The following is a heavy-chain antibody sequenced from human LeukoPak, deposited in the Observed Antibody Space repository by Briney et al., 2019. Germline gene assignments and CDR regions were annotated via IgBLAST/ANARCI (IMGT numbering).Heavy chain of an antibody. CDR2: IRYDGSNK. J-gene: IGHJ4*01. CDR3: AKDFVGYCSGGSCYSFDY. V-gene: IGHV3-30*02. D-gene: IGHD2-15*01. Sequence: GGSLRLSCAASGFTFSSYGMHWVRQAPGKGLEWVAFIRYDGSNKYYADSVKGRFTISRDNSKNTLYLQMNSLGAEDTAVYYCAKDFVGYCSGGSCYSFDYWGHGTLVTVSS. CDR1: GFTFSSYG.